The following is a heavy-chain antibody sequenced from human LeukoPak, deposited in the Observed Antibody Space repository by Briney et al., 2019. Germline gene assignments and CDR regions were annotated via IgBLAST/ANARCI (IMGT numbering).Heavy chain of an antibody. CDR2: IYYSGST. CDR1: GGSISSLY. V-gene: IGHV4-59*11. CDR3: ASSSIAAAGTDY. D-gene: IGHD6-13*01. Sequence: SETLSLTCTVSGGSISSLYWSWTRQPPGKGLEWIGYIYYSGSTNYNPSLKSRVTISVDTSKNQFSLKLSSVTAADTAVYYCASSSIAAAGTDYWGQGTLVTVSS. J-gene: IGHJ4*02.